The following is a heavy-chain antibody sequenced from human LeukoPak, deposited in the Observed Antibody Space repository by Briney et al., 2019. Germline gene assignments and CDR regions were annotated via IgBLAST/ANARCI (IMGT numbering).Heavy chain of an antibody. V-gene: IGHV1-18*01. CDR3: ARDQWPYYDSSGSIDY. Sequence: GASVKVSCKASGYTFTSYGISWVRQAPGQGLEWMGWISAYNGNTNYAQKLQGRDTMTTDTSTSTAYMELRSLRSDDTAVYYCARDQWPYYDSSGSIDYWGQGTLVTVSS. CDR1: GYTFTSYG. CDR2: ISAYNGNT. J-gene: IGHJ4*02. D-gene: IGHD3-22*01.